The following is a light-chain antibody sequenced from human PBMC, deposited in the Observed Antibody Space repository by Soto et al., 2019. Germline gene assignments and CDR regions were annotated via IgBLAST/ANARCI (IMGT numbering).Light chain of an antibody. Sequence: DIQMTQSPSSLSASVGDRVTITCRASQDISNYLAWFQQKPGKAPRLLIYAASTVRSGVPSRFSGSGSGTDFTLTISSLQPEDVATYYCQKYNSASSWTFGQGTKVEI. CDR2: AAS. V-gene: IGKV1-27*01. CDR1: QDISNY. J-gene: IGKJ1*01. CDR3: QKYNSASSWT.